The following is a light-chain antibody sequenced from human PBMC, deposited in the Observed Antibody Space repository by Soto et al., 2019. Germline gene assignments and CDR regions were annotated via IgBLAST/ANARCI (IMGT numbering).Light chain of an antibody. CDR2: GAS. CDR1: QSVSSSY. V-gene: IGKV3-20*01. CDR3: QQCGSSPWT. Sequence: EIVLTQSPGTLSLSPGERATLSCRASQSVSSSYLAWYQQKPGHAPRLLIYGASSRATGIPDRFSGSGSGTDFTLTISRLEPEDFAVYYCQQCGSSPWTFGQGTKVEIK. J-gene: IGKJ1*01.